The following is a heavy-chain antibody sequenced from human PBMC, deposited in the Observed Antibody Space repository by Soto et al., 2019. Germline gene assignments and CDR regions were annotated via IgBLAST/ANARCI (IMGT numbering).Heavy chain of an antibody. D-gene: IGHD6-13*01. Sequence: QVQLQESGPGLVKPSGTLSLTCAVYGGSISSSNWWSCVRQPPGKGLEWIGEIYHSGSTNYNPSLNRRVTISVDKSKNQFSLKLSSVTAADTAVYYCASSSWVQYYFDYWGQGTLVTVSS. V-gene: IGHV4-4*02. CDR1: GGSISSSNW. J-gene: IGHJ4*02. CDR2: IYHSGST. CDR3: ASSSWVQYYFDY.